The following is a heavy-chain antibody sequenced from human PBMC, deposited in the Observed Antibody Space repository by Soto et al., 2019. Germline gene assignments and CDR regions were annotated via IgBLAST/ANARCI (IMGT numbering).Heavy chain of an antibody. Sequence: EVQLLESGGGLVQPGGSLRLSCAASGFAFSNYAMTWVRQAPGKGLEWVSAIGGSGGGTFYADSVKGRFTISRDNSKNTLYLQMNSLSAEDTAVYYCAKARMTTVTREAFDMWGQGTMVTVSS. J-gene: IGHJ3*02. V-gene: IGHV3-23*01. CDR3: AKARMTTVTREAFDM. D-gene: IGHD4-17*01. CDR1: GFAFSNYA. CDR2: IGGSGGGT.